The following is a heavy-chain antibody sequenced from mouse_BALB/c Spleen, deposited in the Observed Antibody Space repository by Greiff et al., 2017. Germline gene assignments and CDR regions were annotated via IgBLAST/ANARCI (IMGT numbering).Heavy chain of an antibody. CDR3: ARGDYYRYDGFAY. CDR2: ISYDGSN. J-gene: IGHJ3*01. CDR1: GYSITSGYY. Sequence: DVQLQQSGPGLVKPSQSLSLTCSVTGYSITSGYYWNWIRQFPGNKLEWMGYISYDGSNNYNPSLKNRISITRDTSKNQFFLKLNSVTTEDTATYYCARGDYYRYDGFAYWGQGTLVTVSA. D-gene: IGHD2-14*01. V-gene: IGHV3-6*02.